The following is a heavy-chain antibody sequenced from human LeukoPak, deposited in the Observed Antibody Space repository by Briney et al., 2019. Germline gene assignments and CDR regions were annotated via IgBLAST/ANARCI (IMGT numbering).Heavy chain of an antibody. V-gene: IGHV3-7*04. CDR3: TRVGYIDEGIDY. J-gene: IGHJ4*02. CDR1: GFPFSSYW. CDR2: IKQDGSKK. Sequence: GGSLRLSCVASGFPFSSYWMTWVRQAPGTGLEWVANIKQDGSKKSYVDSVKGRFTISRDNAKNSLYLQMNSLRAEDTAIYYCTRVGYIDEGIDYWGQGTLVTVSS. D-gene: IGHD5-24*01.